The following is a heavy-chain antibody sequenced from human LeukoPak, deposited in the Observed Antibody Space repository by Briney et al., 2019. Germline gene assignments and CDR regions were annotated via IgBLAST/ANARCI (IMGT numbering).Heavy chain of an antibody. D-gene: IGHD5-18*01. Sequence: GGSLRLSCAASGFTFSNYAMNWVRQAPGKGLEWVSDISGSGGSTYYADSVKGRFSISRDNSKNTLYLQMNSLRAEDTAVCYCAKKNGYSYGSIDYWGQGTLVTVSS. V-gene: IGHV3-23*01. CDR2: ISGSGGST. CDR1: GFTFSNYA. CDR3: AKKNGYSYGSIDY. J-gene: IGHJ4*02.